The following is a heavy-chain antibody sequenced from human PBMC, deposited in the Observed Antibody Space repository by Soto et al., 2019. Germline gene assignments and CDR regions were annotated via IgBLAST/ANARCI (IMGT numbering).Heavy chain of an antibody. CDR1: GGSFSGYY. J-gene: IGHJ6*02. Sequence: QVQLQQWGAGLLKPSETLSLTCAVYGGSFSGYYWSWIRQPPGKGLEWIGEINHSGSTNYNPSLKSRVTISVDTSKNQFSLKLSSVTAADTAVYYCARGRFLEWLSYGMDVWGQGTTVTVSS. D-gene: IGHD3-3*01. CDR3: ARGRFLEWLSYGMDV. V-gene: IGHV4-34*01. CDR2: INHSGST.